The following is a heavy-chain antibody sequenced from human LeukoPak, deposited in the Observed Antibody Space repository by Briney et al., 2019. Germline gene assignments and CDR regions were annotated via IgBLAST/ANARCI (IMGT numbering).Heavy chain of an antibody. CDR3: TTAGWELYYFDY. D-gene: IGHD4-23*01. CDR2: IKSKTDGGTT. J-gene: IGHJ4*02. V-gene: IGHV3-15*01. CDR1: GFTFSNAW. Sequence: GGSLRLSCAASGFTFSNAWMSWVRQAPGKGLEWVGRIKSKTDGGTTDCAAPVKGRFTISRDDSKNTLYLQMNSLKTEDTAVYYCTTAGWELYYFDYWGQGTLVTVSS.